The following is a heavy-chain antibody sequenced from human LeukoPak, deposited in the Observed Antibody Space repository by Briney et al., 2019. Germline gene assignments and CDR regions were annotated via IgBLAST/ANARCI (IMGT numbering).Heavy chain of an antibody. J-gene: IGHJ4*02. CDR1: GFTFRSNG. CDR2: ISGSGGST. CDR3: ATSDYGGLDY. V-gene: IGHV3-23*01. Sequence: PGGSLRLSCAASGFTFRSNGMSWVRQAPGKGLEWVSAISGSGGSTYYADSVKGRFTISRDNANNSLFLQMNSLRAEDTSVYYCATSDYGGLDYWGQGTLVTVSS. D-gene: IGHD4-23*01.